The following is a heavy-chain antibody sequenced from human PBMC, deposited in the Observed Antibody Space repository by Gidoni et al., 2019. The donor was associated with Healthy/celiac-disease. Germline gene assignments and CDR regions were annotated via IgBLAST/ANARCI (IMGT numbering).Heavy chain of an antibody. CDR2: INTNTVNP. CDR3: ASYQGVQLERRPLDY. CDR1: GYTSTSYA. Sequence: QVQLVQSGSELKKPGASVKVSCQASGYTSTSYAMNWVRQAPGQGLEWMGWINTNTVNPTYAQGCTGRFVFSLDTSVSTAYLQISSLKAEDTAVYYCASYQGVQLERRPLDYWGQGTLVTVSS. J-gene: IGHJ4*02. V-gene: IGHV7-4-1*02. D-gene: IGHD1-1*01.